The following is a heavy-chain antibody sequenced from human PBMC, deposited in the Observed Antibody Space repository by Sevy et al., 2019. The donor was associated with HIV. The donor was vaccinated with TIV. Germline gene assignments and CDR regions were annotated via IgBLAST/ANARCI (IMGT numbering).Heavy chain of an antibody. V-gene: IGHV4-39*01. D-gene: IGHD6-19*01. Sequence: SETLSLTCTVSGGSISSSSYYWGWIRPPPGKGLVWIGSIYYSGSTYYNPSLKSRVTISEDTSKNQFSLKLSSVTAADTAVYYCARGQWLVHDYWGQGTLVTVSS. CDR1: GGSISSSSYY. CDR2: IYYSGST. CDR3: ARGQWLVHDY. J-gene: IGHJ4*02.